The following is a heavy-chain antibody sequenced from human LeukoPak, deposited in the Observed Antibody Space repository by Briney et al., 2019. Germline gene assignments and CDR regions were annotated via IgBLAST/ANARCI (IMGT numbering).Heavy chain of an antibody. Sequence: GGSLRLSCAASGFTFSTYWMSWVRQAPGKGLEWVASIKQDGSEKYYVDSVKGRFTISRDNAKNSLYLQMNSLRAEDTAVYYCARDRNSGSYGDYWGQGTLVTVSS. CDR3: ARDRNSGSYGDY. J-gene: IGHJ4*02. D-gene: IGHD1-26*01. CDR1: GFTFSTYW. CDR2: IKQDGSEK. V-gene: IGHV3-7*01.